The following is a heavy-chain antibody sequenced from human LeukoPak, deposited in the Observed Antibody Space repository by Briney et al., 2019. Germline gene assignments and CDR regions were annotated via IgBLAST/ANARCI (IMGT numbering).Heavy chain of an antibody. CDR1: GGSISSGYW. D-gene: IGHD2/OR15-2a*01. Sequence: SETLSLTCAVSGGSISSGYWWSWVRQSPGKGLEWIGEIHHSGSTNYNPSLKSRVTISVDKSKNQFSLKLNSVTAADTAVYYCARNGYYSADYWGQGTLVTVSS. CDR3: ARNGYYSADY. V-gene: IGHV4-4*02. J-gene: IGHJ4*02. CDR2: IHHSGST.